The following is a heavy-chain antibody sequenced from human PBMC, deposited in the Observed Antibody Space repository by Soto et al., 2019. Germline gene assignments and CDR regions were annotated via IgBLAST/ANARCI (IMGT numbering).Heavy chain of an antibody. J-gene: IGHJ6*03. CDR2: ISPGGDST. CDR3: AQALGNTCYYYDRDV. Sequence: EVQLLESGGGLVQPGGSLRLSCAASGFNFNIYAMTWVRQAPGKGLEWVSPISPGGDSTYFADSVKGRVTISSDNSKNTLALQMNSLRAEDTATLFCAQALGNTCYYYDRDVWGTGTKVTVSS. D-gene: IGHD1-1*01. V-gene: IGHV3-23*01. CDR1: GFNFNIYA.